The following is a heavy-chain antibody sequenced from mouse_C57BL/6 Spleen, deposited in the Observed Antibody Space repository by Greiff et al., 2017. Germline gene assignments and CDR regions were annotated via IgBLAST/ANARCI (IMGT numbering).Heavy chain of an antibody. CDR1: GYSITSGYY. D-gene: IGHD2-4*01. CDR3: ARECYDYDREFAY. V-gene: IGHV3-6*01. J-gene: IGHJ3*01. Sequence: EVQLVESGPGLVKPSQSLSLTCSVTGYSITSGYYWNWIRQFPGNNLEWMDYISYDGSNNYNPSLNNRISITRDTSKNQFFLKWNSVTTEDTATYYCARECYDYDREFAYWGQGTLVTVSA. CDR2: ISYDGSN.